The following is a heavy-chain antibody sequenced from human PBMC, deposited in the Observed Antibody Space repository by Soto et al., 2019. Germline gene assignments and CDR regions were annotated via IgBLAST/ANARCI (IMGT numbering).Heavy chain of an antibody. V-gene: IGHV3-30-3*01. Sequence: GSLRLSCAASGFTFSSYAMHWVRQAPGKGLEWVAVISYDGSNKYYADSVKGRFTISRDNSKNTLYLQMNSLRAEDTAVYYCARAYIAVEGELDYWGQGTLVTVSS. CDR2: ISYDGSNK. CDR1: GFTFSSYA. CDR3: ARAYIAVEGELDY. J-gene: IGHJ4*02. D-gene: IGHD6-19*01.